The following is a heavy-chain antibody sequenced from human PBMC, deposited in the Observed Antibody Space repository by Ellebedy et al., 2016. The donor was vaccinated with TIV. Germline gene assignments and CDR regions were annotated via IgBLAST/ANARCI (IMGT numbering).Heavy chain of an antibody. Sequence: GGSLRLSXAASGFTFDDYAMHWVRQAPGKGLEWVSGISWNSGSIGYADSVKGRFTISRDNAKNSLYLQMNSLRAEDTALYYCAKVGDRIVGAFDYWGQGTLVTVSS. CDR3: AKVGDRIVGAFDY. J-gene: IGHJ4*02. V-gene: IGHV3-9*01. CDR2: ISWNSGSI. CDR1: GFTFDDYA. D-gene: IGHD1-26*01.